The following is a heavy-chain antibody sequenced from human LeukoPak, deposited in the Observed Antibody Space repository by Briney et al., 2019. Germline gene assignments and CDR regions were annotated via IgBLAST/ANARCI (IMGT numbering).Heavy chain of an antibody. D-gene: IGHD4-17*01. CDR1: GFTISSYH. CDR2: LYTGGKT. CDR3: ARGRLEETTVTTTDDY. J-gene: IGHJ4*02. V-gene: IGHV3-53*01. Sequence: PGGSLRLSCAASGFTISSYHMSWVRQAPGKGLEWVSVLYTGGKTSYAGAVRGRFTVSRDNSKNTLSLEMNSLRAEDTAVYYCARGRLEETTVTTTDDYWGQGTLVTVSS.